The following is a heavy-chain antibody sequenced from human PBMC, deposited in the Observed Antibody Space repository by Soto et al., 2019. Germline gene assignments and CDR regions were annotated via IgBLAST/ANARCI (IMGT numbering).Heavy chain of an antibody. Sequence: GGSLRLSCAASGFTFSSYAMSWVRQAPGKGLEWVSAISGSGGSTYYADSVKGRFTISRDNSKNTLYLQMNSLRAEDTAVYYCASTTYYYDSSGYPTQFDYWGQGTLVTVSS. V-gene: IGHV3-23*01. CDR1: GFTFSSYA. CDR2: ISGSGGST. D-gene: IGHD3-22*01. CDR3: ASTTYYYDSSGYPTQFDY. J-gene: IGHJ4*02.